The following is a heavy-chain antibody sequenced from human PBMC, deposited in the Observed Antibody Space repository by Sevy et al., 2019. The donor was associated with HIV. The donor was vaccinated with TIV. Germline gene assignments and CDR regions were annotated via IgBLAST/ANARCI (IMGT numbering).Heavy chain of an antibody. Sequence: ASVKVSCKASGYTFNNFGISWVRQAPGQGLEWMGWINPHNGNKKYAQKFQGRVTMTTDTSTSTGNMELRSLRSDDTAVYYCAREGTLITMIVWGQGTLVTVSS. D-gene: IGHD3-22*01. V-gene: IGHV1-18*01. CDR2: INPHNGNK. CDR3: AREGTLITMIV. J-gene: IGHJ4*02. CDR1: GYTFNNFG.